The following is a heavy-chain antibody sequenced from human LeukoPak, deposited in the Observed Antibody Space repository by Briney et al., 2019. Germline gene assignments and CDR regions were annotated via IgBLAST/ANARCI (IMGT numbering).Heavy chain of an antibody. D-gene: IGHD4-17*01. Sequence: GGSLRLSCGASGLTFSSYSINWLRQAPGKALEGVSSISSSSSYIYYADSVKGRFTISRDNDKNSLYLQMNSLTAEDTAVYYCASHYGATYYYGMDVWGQGTTVTVSS. CDR3: ASHYGATYYYGMDV. CDR1: GLTFSSYS. V-gene: IGHV3-21*01. J-gene: IGHJ6*02. CDR2: ISSSSSYI.